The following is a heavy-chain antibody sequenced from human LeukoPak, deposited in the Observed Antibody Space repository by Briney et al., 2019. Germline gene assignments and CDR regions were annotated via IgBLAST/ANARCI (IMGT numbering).Heavy chain of an antibody. CDR2: ISGGGGDI. CDR1: GIIFSSYD. D-gene: IGHD3-9*01. J-gene: IGHJ4*02. V-gene: IGHV3-23*01. Sequence: GGSLRLSCAASGIIFSSYDMSWVRQAPGKGLEWVSTISGGGGDIYYADSVKGRFTISRDNSKNTLYLQMNSLRAEDTAVYCCAKDTGAYYDILTGYYPFDYWGQGTLVTFSS. CDR3: AKDTGAYYDILTGYYPFDY.